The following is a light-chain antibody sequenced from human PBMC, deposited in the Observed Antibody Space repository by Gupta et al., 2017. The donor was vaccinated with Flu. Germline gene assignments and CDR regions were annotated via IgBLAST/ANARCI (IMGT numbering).Light chain of an antibody. J-gene: IGKJ5*01. CDR1: QSLLHSDGKTY. CDR3: RQTIYVPPIT. Sequence: DVVMTQTPLSLAVTPGQPASISCKSSQSLLHSDGKTYLYWYLQKPGQPPQILIYEASNRFSGVPDRFSGSGSGTDFTLKISRGEAEDVGVYYCRQTIYVPPITFGQGTRLEIK. V-gene: IGKV2D-29*01. CDR2: EAS.